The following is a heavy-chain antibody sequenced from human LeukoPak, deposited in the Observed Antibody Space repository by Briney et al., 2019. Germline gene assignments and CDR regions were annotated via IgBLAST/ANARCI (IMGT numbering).Heavy chain of an antibody. Sequence: ASVKVSCKASGYTFTSYGISWVRQAPGQGLEWMGWISAYNGNTNYAQKLQGRVTMTTDTSTSTAYMELRSLRSDDTAVYYSASSYSSSPRTYYYYYMDVWGKGTTVTVSS. CDR1: GYTFTSYG. V-gene: IGHV1-18*01. D-gene: IGHD6-13*01. J-gene: IGHJ6*03. CDR3: ASSYSSSPRTYYYYYMDV. CDR2: ISAYNGNT.